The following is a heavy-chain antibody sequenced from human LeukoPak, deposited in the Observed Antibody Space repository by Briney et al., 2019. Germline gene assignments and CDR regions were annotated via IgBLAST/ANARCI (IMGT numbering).Heavy chain of an antibody. Sequence: GGSLRLSCAASGFTFSSYSMNWVRQAPGKGLEWVSYISSSSSTIYYADSVKGRFTISRDNAKNSLYLQMNSLRAEDTAVYYCARKPPYYDFWSGYYFSSSYYYYMDVRGKGTTVTVSS. V-gene: IGHV3-48*04. CDR2: ISSSSSTI. J-gene: IGHJ6*03. CDR1: GFTFSSYS. CDR3: ARKPPYYDFWSGYYFSSSYYYYMDV. D-gene: IGHD3-3*01.